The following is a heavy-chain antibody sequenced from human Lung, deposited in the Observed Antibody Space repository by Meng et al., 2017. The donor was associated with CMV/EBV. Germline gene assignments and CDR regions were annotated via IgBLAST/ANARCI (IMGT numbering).Heavy chain of an antibody. D-gene: IGHD3-3*01. Sequence: LSCTVSGGSISSYFWSWIRQPPGKGLEWIGYIYYTGSTNYNPSLKSRVTISVDTSKKQFSLKLSSVTAADTAVYYCARGRDFGVVTPGYWGQGTXVTGSS. CDR2: IYYTGST. CDR1: GGSISSYF. J-gene: IGHJ4*02. V-gene: IGHV4-59*01. CDR3: ARGRDFGVVTPGY.